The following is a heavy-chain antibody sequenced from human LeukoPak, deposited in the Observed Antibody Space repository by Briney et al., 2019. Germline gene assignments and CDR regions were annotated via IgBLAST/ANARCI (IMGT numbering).Heavy chain of an antibody. CDR1: GFMFSSYG. V-gene: IGHV3-33*06. D-gene: IGHD5-18*01. CDR3: AKGPSDTTLATAFDY. J-gene: IGHJ4*02. Sequence: PGGSLRLSCAASGFMFSSYGMYWVRQAPGKGLEWVAVIWYDGSNKYYTDSVRGRFTISRDNSKNTLYLRMNSLRVEDTAVYYCAKGPSDTTLATAFDYWGQGTLVTVSS. CDR2: IWYDGSNK.